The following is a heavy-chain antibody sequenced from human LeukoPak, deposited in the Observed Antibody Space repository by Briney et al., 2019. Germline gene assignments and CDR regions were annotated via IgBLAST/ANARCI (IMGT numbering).Heavy chain of an antibody. CDR3: ARCCSSTSCYGGRCWFDP. V-gene: IGHV1-8*01. J-gene: IGHJ5*02. CDR2: MNPNSGNT. D-gene: IGHD2-2*01. CDR1: GYTFTSYD. Sequence: GASVKVSCKASGYTFTSYDINWVRQATGQGLEWMGWMNPNSGNTGYAQKFQGRVTMTRNTSISTAYMELSSLRSEDTAVYYCARCCSSTSCYGGRCWFDPWGQGTLVTVSS.